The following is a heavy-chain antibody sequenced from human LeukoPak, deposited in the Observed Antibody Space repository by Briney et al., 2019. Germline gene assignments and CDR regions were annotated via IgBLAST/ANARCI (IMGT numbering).Heavy chain of an antibody. Sequence: PGGSLRLSCAGSGFSFSSYGMHTVRQAPGKGLEWMAFIRSDGSNKYYADSVKGRFTISRDNSKNTLYLQMNSLRAEDTAVYYCARILDSAWGELGYWGQGTLVTVAS. D-gene: IGHD6-19*01. CDR1: GFSFSSYG. V-gene: IGHV3-30*02. CDR2: IRSDGSNK. J-gene: IGHJ4*02. CDR3: ARILDSAWGELGY.